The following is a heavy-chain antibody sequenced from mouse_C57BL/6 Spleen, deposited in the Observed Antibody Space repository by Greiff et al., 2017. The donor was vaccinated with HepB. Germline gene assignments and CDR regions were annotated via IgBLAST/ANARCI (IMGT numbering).Heavy chain of an antibody. Sequence: VKLQQPGAELVKPGASVKLSCKASGYTFTSYWMHWVKQRPGQGLEWIGMIHPNSGSTNYNEKFKSKATLTVDKSSSTAYMQLSSLTSEDSAVYYCARAHPGYFDYWGQGTTLTVSS. CDR1: GYTFTSYW. CDR3: ARAHPGYFDY. V-gene: IGHV1-64*01. CDR2: IHPNSGST. J-gene: IGHJ2*01.